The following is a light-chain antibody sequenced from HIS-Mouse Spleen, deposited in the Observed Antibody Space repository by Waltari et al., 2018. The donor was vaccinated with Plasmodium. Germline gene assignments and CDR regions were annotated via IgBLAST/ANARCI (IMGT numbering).Light chain of an antibody. CDR1: SSAVGGYNY. CDR3: SSYAGSNNYV. J-gene: IGLJ1*01. Sequence: QSALTKPPYASGSPGQSVPISCPGPSSAVGGYNYVTWYQQHPGKAPKLMIYEVSKRPSGVPDRFSGSKSGNTASLTVSGLQAEDEADYYCSSYAGSNNYVFGTGTKVTVL. V-gene: IGLV2-8*01. CDR2: EVS.